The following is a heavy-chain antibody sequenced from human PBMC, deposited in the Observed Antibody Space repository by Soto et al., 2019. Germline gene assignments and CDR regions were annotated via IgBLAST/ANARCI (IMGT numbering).Heavy chain of an antibody. V-gene: IGHV4-59*01. Sequence: TSETLSLTCSVSGGSISSYYWSWIRQPPGKGLEWIGNIYYSGSTNYNPSLKSRVTISVDMSKNQFSLKLSSVTAADTAVYYCAREGYGGAYNSYYGMDVWGQGTTVTVSS. CDR1: GGSISSYY. J-gene: IGHJ6*02. CDR2: IYYSGST. D-gene: IGHD5-12*01. CDR3: AREGYGGAYNSYYGMDV.